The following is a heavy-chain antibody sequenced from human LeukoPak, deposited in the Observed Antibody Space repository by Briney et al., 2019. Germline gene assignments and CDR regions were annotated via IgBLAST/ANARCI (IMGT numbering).Heavy chain of an antibody. CDR3: ARAVQQLVWLGYYFDY. CDR2: ISYSGST. CDR1: GGSIGASVNSPNW. D-gene: IGHD6-6*01. J-gene: IGHJ4*02. V-gene: IGHV4-4*02. Sequence: PSETLSLTCAVSGGSIGASVNSPNWWSWVRQPPGKGLEWVGYISYSGSTNYNPSLKSRVTISVDTSKNQFSLKLSSVTAADTAVYYCARAVQQLVWLGYYFDYWGQGTLVTVSS.